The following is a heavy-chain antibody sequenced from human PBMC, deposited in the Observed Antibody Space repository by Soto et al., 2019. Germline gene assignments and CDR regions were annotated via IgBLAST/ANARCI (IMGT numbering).Heavy chain of an antibody. CDR1: GGSISSSTYY. CDR2: IYYSGIT. CDR3: ASKIASAALGWFDP. J-gene: IGHJ5*02. D-gene: IGHD6-13*01. V-gene: IGHV4-39*01. Sequence: PSETLSLTCSVSGGSISSSTYYWAWIRQPPGKGLEWIGSIYYSGITYYNPSLKSRVTLSVDASKNQFSLRLSSVTAAETAVYYCASKIASAALGWFDPWGQGTLVTVSS.